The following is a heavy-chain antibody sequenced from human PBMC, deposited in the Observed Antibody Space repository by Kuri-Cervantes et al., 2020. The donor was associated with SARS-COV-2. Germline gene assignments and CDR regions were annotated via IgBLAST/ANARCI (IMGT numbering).Heavy chain of an antibody. CDR3: ARESGSSGWYGFDY. V-gene: IGHV1-18*04. J-gene: IGHJ4*02. CDR2: ISAYNGNT. Sequence: ASGKVSCKASGYTFTSYGISWVRQAPGQGLEWMGWISAYNGNTNYAQKLQGRVTMTTDTSTSTAYMELRSLRSDDTAVYYYARESGSSGWYGFDYWGQGTLVTVSS. CDR1: GYTFTSYG. D-gene: IGHD6-19*01.